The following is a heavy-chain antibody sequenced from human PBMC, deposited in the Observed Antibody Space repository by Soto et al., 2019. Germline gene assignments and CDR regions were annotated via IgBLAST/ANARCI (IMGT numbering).Heavy chain of an antibody. J-gene: IGHJ5*02. D-gene: IGHD3-3*01. CDR2: IYHGGST. V-gene: IGHV4-30-2*01. Sequence: KPSETLSLTCAVSGGSISSGGYSWSWIRQPPGKGLEWIGYIYHGGSTYYNPSLKSRVTISVDRSKNQFSLKLSSVTAADTAVYYCARGVLEWLDLWGQGTLVTVSS. CDR1: GGSISSGGYS. CDR3: ARGVLEWLDL.